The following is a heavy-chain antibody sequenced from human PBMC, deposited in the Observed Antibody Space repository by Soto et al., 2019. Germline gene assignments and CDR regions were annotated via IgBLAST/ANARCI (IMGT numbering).Heavy chain of an antibody. V-gene: IGHV3-7*03. CDR3: ARSSGGWGTTFIFDF. CDR2: IKQDGSKK. D-gene: IGHD3-10*01. J-gene: IGHJ4*02. CDR1: GFSFSRYW. Sequence: GGSLRLSCAASGFSFSRYWMSWVRQAPGKGLEWVANIKQDGSKKYYGDSGKGRFTLSRDNAENSLSLQMNSLRVEDTAIYYCARSSGGWGTTFIFDFWGQGALVTVSS.